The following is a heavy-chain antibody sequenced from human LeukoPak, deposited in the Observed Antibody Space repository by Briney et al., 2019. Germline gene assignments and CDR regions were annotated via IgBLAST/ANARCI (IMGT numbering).Heavy chain of an antibody. D-gene: IGHD4-23*01. CDR2: IYHSGST. CDR3: ARDSRWPDY. V-gene: IGHV4-38-2*02. CDR1: GYSISSGYY. Sequence: PSETLSLTCTVSGYSISSGYYWGWIRQPPGKGLEWIGSIYHSGSTYYNPSLKSRVTISVDTSKNQFSLKLSSVTAADTAVYYCARDSRWPDYWGQGTLVPSPQ. J-gene: IGHJ4*02.